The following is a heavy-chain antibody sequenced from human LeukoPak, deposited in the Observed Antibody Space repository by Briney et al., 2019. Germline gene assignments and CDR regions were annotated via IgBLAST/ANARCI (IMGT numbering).Heavy chain of an antibody. D-gene: IGHD5-18*01. CDR1: GFTFSDYY. Sequence: GRSLRLSCAASGFTFSDYYMTWIRQAPGKGLEWVSYISGSGSSIYYTDSVKGRFTMSRDNAKNSLYLQMNSLRAEDTAVYYCARAGRGFNYGYSDYWGQGTLVTVSS. CDR2: ISGSGSSI. J-gene: IGHJ4*02. V-gene: IGHV3-11*04. CDR3: ARAGRGFNYGYSDY.